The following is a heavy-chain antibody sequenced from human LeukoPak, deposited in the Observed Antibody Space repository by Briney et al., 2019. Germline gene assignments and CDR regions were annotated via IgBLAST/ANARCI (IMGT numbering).Heavy chain of an antibody. D-gene: IGHD6-19*01. CDR3: ARRGSVAEFDY. CDR1: AASIRSYY. J-gene: IGHJ4*02. V-gene: IGHV4-59*08. CDR2: IYYSGST. Sequence: SETLSLTCTVSAASIRSYYWSWIRQPPGKGLEWIGYIYYSGSTNYNPSLKSRVTISVDTPKNQFSLKLSSVTAADTALYYCARRGSVAEFDYWGQGTLVTVSS.